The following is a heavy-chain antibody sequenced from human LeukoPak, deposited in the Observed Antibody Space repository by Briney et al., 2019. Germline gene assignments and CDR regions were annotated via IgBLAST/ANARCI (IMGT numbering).Heavy chain of an antibody. J-gene: IGHJ4*02. D-gene: IGHD6-13*01. CDR1: GFTFSSYA. V-gene: IGHV3-23*01. Sequence: GGSLRLSCAASGFTFSSYAMSWVRQAPGKGLEWVSAISGSGGSTYYADSVKGRFTISRDNSKNTLYLQMNSLRAEDTAVHYCAKKLGSSSWSGDYWGQGTLVTVSS. CDR3: AKKLGSSSWSGDY. CDR2: ISGSGGST.